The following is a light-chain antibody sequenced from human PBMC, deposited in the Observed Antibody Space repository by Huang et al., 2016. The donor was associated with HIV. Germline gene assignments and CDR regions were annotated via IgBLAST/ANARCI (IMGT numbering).Light chain of an antibody. J-gene: IGKJ4*01. CDR3: QQRSNWPLT. Sequence: EIVLTQSPATLSLSPGERATLSCRASQSVSSYVAWYQQKPGQAPRLLIYDASHRVTGIPARFSGSGSGTDFTLTISSLEPEDFAVYYCQQRSNWPLTFGGGTKVEIK. V-gene: IGKV3-11*01. CDR2: DAS. CDR1: QSVSSY.